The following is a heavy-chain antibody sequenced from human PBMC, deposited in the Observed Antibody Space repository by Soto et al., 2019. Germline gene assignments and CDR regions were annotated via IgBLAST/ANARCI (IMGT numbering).Heavy chain of an antibody. CDR3: AHSPEVITYFDF. CDR1: GFSLSTRPLS. D-gene: IGHD3-10*01. J-gene: IGHJ4*02. CDR2: IYWDDDA. Sequence: QITLKESGPALVNPTQPLTLTCSFSGFSLSTRPLSVGWIRQPPGKALEWLALIYWDDDARYNPSLQTRRTITKYTSKNQVVLTMTNVDPLDTATYYCAHSPEVITYFDFWGQGILVTVSS. V-gene: IGHV2-5*02.